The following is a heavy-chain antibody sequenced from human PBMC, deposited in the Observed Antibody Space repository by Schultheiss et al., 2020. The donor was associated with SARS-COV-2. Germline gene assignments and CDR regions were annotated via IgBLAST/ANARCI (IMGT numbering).Heavy chain of an antibody. CDR3: ARRKVGATGDDAFDI. D-gene: IGHD1-26*01. CDR1: GGSISSGGYY. CDR2: IYYSGST. Sequence: ESLKISCTVSGGSISSGGYYWSWIRQPPGKGLEWIGYIYYSGSTNYNPSLKSRVTISVDTSKNQFSLKLSSVTAADTAVYYCARRKVGATGDDAFDIWGQGTMVTVSS. J-gene: IGHJ3*02. V-gene: IGHV4-61*08.